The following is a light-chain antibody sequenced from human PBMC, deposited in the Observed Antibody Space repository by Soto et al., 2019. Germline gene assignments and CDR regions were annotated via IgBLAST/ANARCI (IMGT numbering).Light chain of an antibody. CDR1: NIGSKS. CDR2: YDS. V-gene: IGLV3-21*04. Sequence: SYELTQPPSVSVAPGKTARITCGGNNIGSKSVHWYQQKPGQAPVLVIYYDSDRPSGIPERFSGSNSGNTATLTISRVEAGDEADYYCQVWDSSSDHGVVGGGTKLTVL. J-gene: IGLJ3*02. CDR3: QVWDSSSDHGV.